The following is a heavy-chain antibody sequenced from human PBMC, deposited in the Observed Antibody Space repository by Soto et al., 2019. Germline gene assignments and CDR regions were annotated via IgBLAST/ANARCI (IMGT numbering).Heavy chain of an antibody. V-gene: IGHV3-7*04. J-gene: IGHJ4*02. CDR3: SGGVGDAF. CDR1: ESTVRRDW. Sequence: EVHLVESGGGLVQTGGSLRLSCAISESTVRRDWMNWVRQAPGKGLEWVAHTNQDGSEKYYVDSVKGRFTITRDNAKNTLYLQMESPRVGDTAMYYCSGGVGDAFWGQGTLVTVSS. D-gene: IGHD1-26*01. CDR2: TNQDGSEK.